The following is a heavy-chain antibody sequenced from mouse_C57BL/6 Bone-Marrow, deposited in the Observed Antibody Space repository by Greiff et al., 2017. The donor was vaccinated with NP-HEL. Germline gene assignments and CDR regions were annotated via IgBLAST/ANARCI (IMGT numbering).Heavy chain of an antibody. CDR2: IDTYNGDA. Sequence: VQLQESGAELVRPGVSVKLSCTASGYTFTDDSMHWVKQRPEKGLEWIGWIDTYNGDAEYASKFQGKATITVDTSSNTAYLQLSSLTSEDTAVYYCRELLDAMGYGGQGTAVTVSA. V-gene: IGHV14-4*01. CDR3: RELLDAMGY. J-gene: IGHJ4*01. D-gene: IGHD2-1*01. CDR1: GYTFTDDS.